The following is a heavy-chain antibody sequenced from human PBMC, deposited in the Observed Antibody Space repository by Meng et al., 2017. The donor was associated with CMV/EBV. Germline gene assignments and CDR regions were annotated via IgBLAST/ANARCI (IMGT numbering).Heavy chain of an antibody. CDR2: INRGDSVI. Sequence: GESLKISCSSSTFTLSNHDMNWVRQAPGKGLEWLSHINRGDSVIAYADSVRGRFTISRDIAKNSLYLQMNSLRVEDTALYYCTKGQGISGYSMDVWGQGTTVTVSS. D-gene: IGHD3-3*01. J-gene: IGHJ6*02. V-gene: IGHV3-48*03. CDR1: TFTLSNHD. CDR3: TKGQGISGYSMDV.